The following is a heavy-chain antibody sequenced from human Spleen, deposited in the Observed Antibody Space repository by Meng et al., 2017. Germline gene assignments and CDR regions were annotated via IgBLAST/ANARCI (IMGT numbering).Heavy chain of an antibody. J-gene: IGHJ4*02. Sequence: GESLKISCAASGFTVTSNEMSWVRQAPGKGLEWVSSICGDSTYYADSGKGRVTVSRDNSKNTLHLQMNSLRAEDTAVYYCTRQLAVAGMWGQGTLVTVSS. CDR2: ICGDST. CDR1: GFTVTSNE. V-gene: IGHV3-38-3*01. D-gene: IGHD6-19*01. CDR3: TRQLAVAGM.